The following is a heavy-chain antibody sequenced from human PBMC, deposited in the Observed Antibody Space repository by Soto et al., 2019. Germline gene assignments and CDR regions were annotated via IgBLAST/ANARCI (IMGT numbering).Heavy chain of an antibody. CDR2: ISSSSSYI. Sequence: GGSLRLSCAASGFTFSSYSMNWVRQAPGKGLEWVSSISSSSSYIYYADSVKGRFTISRDNAKNSLYLQMNSLRAEDTAVYYCARDDRHCSGGSCYFPYWGQGTLVTVSS. J-gene: IGHJ4*02. CDR3: ARDDRHCSGGSCYFPY. V-gene: IGHV3-21*01. CDR1: GFTFSSYS. D-gene: IGHD2-15*01.